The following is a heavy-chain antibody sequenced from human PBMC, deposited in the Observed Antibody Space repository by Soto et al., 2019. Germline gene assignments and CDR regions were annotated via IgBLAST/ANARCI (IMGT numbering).Heavy chain of an antibody. CDR1: GFTFSSYS. CDR2: ISSSSSYI. D-gene: IGHD2-8*01. Sequence: EVQLVESGGGLVKPGGSLRLSCAASGFTFSSYSMSWVRQAPGKGLEWVSSISSSSSYIYYADSVKGRFTISRDNAKNSLYLQMNSLRAEDTAVYYCARDREDIVLMVYAKFDYWGQGTLVTVSS. CDR3: ARDREDIVLMVYAKFDY. V-gene: IGHV3-21*01. J-gene: IGHJ4*02.